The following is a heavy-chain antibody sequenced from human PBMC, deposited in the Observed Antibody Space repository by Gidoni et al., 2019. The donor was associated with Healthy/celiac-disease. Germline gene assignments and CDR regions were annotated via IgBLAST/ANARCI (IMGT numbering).Heavy chain of an antibody. D-gene: IGHD6-6*01. Sequence: QVQLVESGGGVVQPGRSLRLSCAASGFTFLSFRMHWVPPAPGKGREWVAVIGYDGSNKYYADSVKGRFTISRDNSKNTLYLQMNSLRAEDTAVYYCASLSSYDPFKDYYGMDVWGQGTTVTVSS. CDR1: GFTFLSFR. CDR3: ASLSSYDPFKDYYGMDV. J-gene: IGHJ6*02. CDR2: IGYDGSNK. V-gene: IGHV3-33*01.